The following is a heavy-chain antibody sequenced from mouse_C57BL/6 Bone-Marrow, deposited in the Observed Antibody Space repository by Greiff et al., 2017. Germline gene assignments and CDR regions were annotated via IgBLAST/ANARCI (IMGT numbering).Heavy chain of an antibody. D-gene: IGHD4-1*01. CDR2: ISSGGSYT. CDR3: ARHGVDWYFDY. CDR1: GFTFSSYG. J-gene: IGHJ2*01. Sequence: EVQLQESGGDLVKPGGSLKLSCAASGFTFSSYGMSWVRQTPDKRLEWVATISSGGSYTYYPDSVKGRFTISRDNAKNTLYLQMSSLKSEDTAMYYCARHGVDWYFDYWGQGTTLTVSS. V-gene: IGHV5-6*01.